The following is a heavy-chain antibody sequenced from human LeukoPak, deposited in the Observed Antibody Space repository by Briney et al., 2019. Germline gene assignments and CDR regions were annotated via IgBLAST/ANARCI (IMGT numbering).Heavy chain of an antibody. D-gene: IGHD3-22*01. Sequence: PSETLSLTCAVYGGSFSGYYWGWIRQPPGKGLEWIGEINHSGSTNYNPSLKSRVTISVDTSKNQFSLKLSSVTAADTAVYYCARGHNENYYDSSGYYQSHYWGQGTLVTVSS. CDR1: GGSFSGYY. J-gene: IGHJ4*02. V-gene: IGHV4-34*01. CDR2: INHSGST. CDR3: ARGHNENYYDSSGYYQSHY.